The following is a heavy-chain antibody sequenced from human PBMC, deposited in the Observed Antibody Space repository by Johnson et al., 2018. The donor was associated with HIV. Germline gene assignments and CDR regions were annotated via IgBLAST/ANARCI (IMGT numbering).Heavy chain of an antibody. V-gene: IGHV3-30*02. CDR3: AGASEYGLAWGWTFDI. D-gene: IGHD4/OR15-4a*01. J-gene: IGHJ3*02. CDR1: RFTFKTYT. Sequence: QVQLVESGGGVVQPGRSLRLSCAASRFTFKTYTMHWVRQEPGKGLEWVAFIRYDGSNKYYADSVKGRFTISRDNSKNTLKLQMKSPRAEDTAVYYCAGASEYGLAWGWTFDIWGQGTMVTVSS. CDR2: IRYDGSNK.